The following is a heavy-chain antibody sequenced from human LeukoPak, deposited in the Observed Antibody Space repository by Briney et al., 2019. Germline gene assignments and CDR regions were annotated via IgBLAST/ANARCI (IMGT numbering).Heavy chain of an antibody. CDR1: GYTFTSYD. CDR2: MNPNSGNT. CDR3: ARVEGGSYYLVY. J-gene: IGHJ4*02. D-gene: IGHD1-26*01. V-gene: IGHV1-8*01. Sequence: GESLKISCKASGYTFTSYDINWVRQATGQGLEWMGWMNPNSGNTGYAQKFQGRVTMTRNTSISTAYMELSSLRSEDTAVYYCARVEGGSYYLVYRGQGTLVTVSS.